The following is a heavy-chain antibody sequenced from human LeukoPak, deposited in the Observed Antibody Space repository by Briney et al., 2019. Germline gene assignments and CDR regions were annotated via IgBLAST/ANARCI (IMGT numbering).Heavy chain of an antibody. CDR1: CRSIASSSYY. D-gene: IGHD7-27*01. CDR2: IYYSGNT. V-gene: IGHV4-39*01. Sequence: SETLSLTCTLSCRSIASSSYYWGWIRQPPGKGLEWIGSIYYSGNTYYNPSLRGRVTISVDTSKNQFSLNLSSVTAADTAVYYCARFLTGDGAFDIWGQGTMVSVSS. CDR3: ARFLTGDGAFDI. J-gene: IGHJ3*02.